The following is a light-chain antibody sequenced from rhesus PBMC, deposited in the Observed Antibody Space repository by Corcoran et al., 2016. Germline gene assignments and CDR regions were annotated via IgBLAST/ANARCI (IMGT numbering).Light chain of an antibody. Sequence: DIQMTQSPSSLSASVGDTVTITCRASQGMGNFLAWYQQKPGKAPKPLIFYASTLEGGVQSRFTGSGSGTDFTLTITSLQPEYFAIYYCQQHNNFPRTFGQGTKVEIQ. CDR2: YAS. CDR1: QGMGNF. V-gene: IGKV1S3*01. CDR3: QQHNNFPRT. J-gene: IGKJ1*01.